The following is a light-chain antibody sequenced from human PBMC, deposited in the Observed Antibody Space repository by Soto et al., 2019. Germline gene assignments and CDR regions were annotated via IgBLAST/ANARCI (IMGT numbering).Light chain of an antibody. CDR3: QSYDSSLSGSV. J-gene: IGLJ3*02. CDR2: RNS. V-gene: IGLV1-40*01. CDR1: SSNFGAGYD. Sequence: QSVLTQPPSVSGAPGQRVTISCTGSSSNFGAGYDVHWYQQLPGTAPKLLIYRNSNRPSGVPDRFSGSKSGTSASLAITGLQAEDEADYYCQSYDSSLSGSVFGGGTKVTVL.